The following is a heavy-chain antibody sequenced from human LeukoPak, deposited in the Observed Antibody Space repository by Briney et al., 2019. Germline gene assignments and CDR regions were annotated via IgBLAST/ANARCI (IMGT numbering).Heavy chain of an antibody. Sequence: GGSLRLSCAASGFTFSSFPMSWVRQAPGKGLQWISGITGRGGNTYYADSVEGRFTISRDNSKNALSLQMDSLRAEDTAIYYCARDRAAFDSWGQGTLVTVSS. J-gene: IGHJ4*02. CDR3: ARDRAAFDS. D-gene: IGHD6-25*01. CDR2: ITGRGGNT. CDR1: GFTFSSFP. V-gene: IGHV3-23*01.